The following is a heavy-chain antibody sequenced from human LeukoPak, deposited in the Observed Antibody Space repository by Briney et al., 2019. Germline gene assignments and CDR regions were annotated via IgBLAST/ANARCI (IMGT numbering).Heavy chain of an antibody. CDR2: INHSGST. Sequence: SETLSLTCAVYGGSFSGYYWSWIRQPPGKGLEWIGEINHSGSTNYNPSLKSRVTISVDTSKNQFSLKLSSVTAADAAVYYCARGFHYDILTGYPLPFDYWGQGTLVTVSS. J-gene: IGHJ4*02. V-gene: IGHV4-34*01. D-gene: IGHD3-9*01. CDR1: GGSFSGYY. CDR3: ARGFHYDILTGYPLPFDY.